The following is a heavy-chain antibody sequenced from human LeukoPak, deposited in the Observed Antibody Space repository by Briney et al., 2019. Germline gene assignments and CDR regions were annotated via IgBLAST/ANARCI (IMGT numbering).Heavy chain of an antibody. CDR2: INHSGST. CDR1: GGSFSGYY. J-gene: IGHJ4*02. Sequence: SESLSLTCAVYGGSFSGYYWSWIRQPPGKGLEWIGEINHSGSTNYNPSPKSRVTISVDTSKNQFSLKLSSVTAAETAVYYCARGQYCSSTSCYTISIAAAGAFDYWGQGTLVTVSS. CDR3: ARGQYCSSTSCYTISIAAAGAFDY. D-gene: IGHD2-2*02. V-gene: IGHV4-34*01.